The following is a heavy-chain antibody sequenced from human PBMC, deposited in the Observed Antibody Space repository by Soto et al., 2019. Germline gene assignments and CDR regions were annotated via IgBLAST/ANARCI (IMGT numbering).Heavy chain of an antibody. CDR1: GFSLSTSGVG. Sequence: QITLKESGPTLVKPTQTLTLTCTFSGFSLSTSGVGVGWIRQPPGKALEWLALIYWDDDKRYSPSLKSRLTTTKDTSKTQVVLTMTNMDPVDTATYYCAHRVVGATCLDYWGQGTLVTVSS. CDR3: AHRVVGATCLDY. V-gene: IGHV2-5*02. CDR2: IYWDDDK. D-gene: IGHD1-26*01. J-gene: IGHJ4*02.